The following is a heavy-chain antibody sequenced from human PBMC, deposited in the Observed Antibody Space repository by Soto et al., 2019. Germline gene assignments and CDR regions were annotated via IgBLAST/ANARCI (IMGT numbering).Heavy chain of an antibody. V-gene: IGHV1-8*01. J-gene: IGHJ5*01. CDR2: MNPNSGNT. CDR1: GYTFTSYD. CDR3: ARVPSRRTIAGRTTPATNCFDF. D-gene: IGHD6-6*01. Sequence: ASVKVSCKASGYTFTSYDINWVRQATGQGLEWMGWMNPNSGNTGYAQKFQGRVTMTRNTSISTAYMELSSLRSEDTAVYYCARVPSRRTIAGRTTPATNCFDFSGQGILVTVSS.